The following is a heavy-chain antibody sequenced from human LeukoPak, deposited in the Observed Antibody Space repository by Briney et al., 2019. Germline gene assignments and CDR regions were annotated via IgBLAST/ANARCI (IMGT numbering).Heavy chain of an antibody. CDR1: GGSISSSSYY. V-gene: IGHV4-39*01. D-gene: IGHD3-10*01. CDR2: IYYSGST. J-gene: IGHJ5*02. CDR3: ARLHPGQGRITMVRGVIDWFDP. Sequence: KSSETLSLTCTVSGGSISSSSYYWGWIRQPPGKGLEWIGSIYYSGSTYYNPSLKSRVTISVDTSKNQFSLKLSSVTAADTAVYYCARLHPGQGRITMVRGVIDWFDPWGQGTLVTVSS.